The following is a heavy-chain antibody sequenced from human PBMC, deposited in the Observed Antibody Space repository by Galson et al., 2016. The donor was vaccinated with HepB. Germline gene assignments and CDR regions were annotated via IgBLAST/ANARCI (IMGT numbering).Heavy chain of an antibody. CDR3: ARHHYFGSGSAFG. CDR2: IDPTDSYA. V-gene: IGHV5-10-1*01. J-gene: IGHJ4*02. D-gene: IGHD3-10*01. Sequence: QSGAEVKKPGESLRISCKGSEYTFTSYWITWVRQMPGKGLEWMGKIDPTDSYADYSPSFQGHVTMSADKSISTAYLQWSSLKASDTAMYYCARHHYFGSGSAFGWSQGTLVTVSS. CDR1: EYTFTSYW.